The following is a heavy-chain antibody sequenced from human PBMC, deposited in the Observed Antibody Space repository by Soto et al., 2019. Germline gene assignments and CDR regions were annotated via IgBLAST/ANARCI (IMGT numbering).Heavy chain of an antibody. Sequence: ASVKVSCKTSGYTFYSSDTTWVRQAPGQGLEWMGTASAYNGDSVFAQNLQGRVTMTIDKSTATAYMDLKNLTSDDTAVYYCARARATVTTERALGYWGQGTLVT. J-gene: IGHJ4*02. CDR3: ARARATVTTERALGY. CDR1: GYTFYSSD. CDR2: ASAYNGDS. D-gene: IGHD4-17*01. V-gene: IGHV1-18*01.